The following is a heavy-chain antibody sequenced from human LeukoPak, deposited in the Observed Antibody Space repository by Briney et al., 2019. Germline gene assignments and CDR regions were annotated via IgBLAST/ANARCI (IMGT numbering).Heavy chain of an antibody. CDR2: YHTGST. D-gene: IGHD1-26*01. V-gene: IGHV4-59*12. Sequence: YHTGSTSYSPSLKSRVTISVDTSKNQFSLKLSSVTAADTAVYYCENRGSPDAFDIWGQGTMVTVSS. J-gene: IGHJ3*02. CDR3: ENRGSPDAFDI.